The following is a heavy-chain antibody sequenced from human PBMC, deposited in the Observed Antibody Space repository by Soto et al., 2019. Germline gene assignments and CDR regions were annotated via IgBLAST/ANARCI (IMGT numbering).Heavy chain of an antibody. Sequence: DVPLEASGGGLVQPGGSLRLSCGVCGFARYSMTWVRQAPGQGLEWVANINQDDSERYYADSVRGRFTISRDNARDSLNLQMNSLRVEDTAIYYCAKISRRTVGDVGRAPGPKYAYFCRIDVWGTGTMVTVSS. J-gene: IGHJ6*03. CDR2: INQDDSER. CDR1: GFARYS. D-gene: IGHD3-3*01. CDR3: AKISRRTVGDVGRAPGPKYAYFCRIDV. V-gene: IGHV3-7*01.